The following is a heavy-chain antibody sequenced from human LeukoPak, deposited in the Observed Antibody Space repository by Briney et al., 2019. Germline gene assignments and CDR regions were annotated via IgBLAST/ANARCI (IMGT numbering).Heavy chain of an antibody. CDR1: GYTFTSYG. J-gene: IGHJ4*02. D-gene: IGHD3-10*01. V-gene: IGHV1-18*01. CDR3: AIEVPHPSGSSPLHD. CDR2: ISAYNGNT. Sequence: GASVKVSCKASGYTFTSYGISWVRQAPGQGLEWMGWISAYNGNTHYAQKLQDRVTMTRDTSTSTAYMELKSLRSDDTAVYYCAIEVPHPSGSSPLHDWGQGTLVTVSS.